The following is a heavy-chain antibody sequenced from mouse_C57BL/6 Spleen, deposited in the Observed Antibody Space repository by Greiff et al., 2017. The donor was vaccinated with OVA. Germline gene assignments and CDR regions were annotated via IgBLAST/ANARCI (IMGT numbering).Heavy chain of an antibody. V-gene: IGHV5-9-1*02. Sequence: DVMLVESGEGLVKPGGSLKLSCAASGFTFSSYAMSWVRQTPEKRLEWVAYISSGGDYIYYADTLKGRFTISRDNARNPLYLQMSSLKSEDTAMYYCKRYNLNYSNYAMDYWGQGTSVTVSS. CDR2: ISSGGDYI. CDR3: KRYNLNYSNYAMDY. J-gene: IGHJ4*01. D-gene: IGHD2-5*01. CDR1: GFTFSSYA.